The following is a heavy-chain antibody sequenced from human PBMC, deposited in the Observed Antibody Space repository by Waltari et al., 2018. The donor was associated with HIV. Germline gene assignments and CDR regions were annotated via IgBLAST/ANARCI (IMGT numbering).Heavy chain of an antibody. Sequence: ELQLVESGGGAVQPGGSLGLSWLASRFTFSNYELNWVRQAPGNDLELISYISGSGSTIYYSDSVKGRFTISRDNAKNSLYLRMNYLTAEDTAIYYCARDGHHGVTKRGNAFDLWGQGTMVTVSP. V-gene: IGHV3-48*03. D-gene: IGHD2-21*02. CDR3: ARDGHHGVTKRGNAFDL. CDR2: ISGSGSTI. J-gene: IGHJ3*01. CDR1: RFTFSNYE.